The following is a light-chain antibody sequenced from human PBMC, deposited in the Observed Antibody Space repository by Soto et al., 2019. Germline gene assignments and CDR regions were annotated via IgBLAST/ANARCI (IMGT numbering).Light chain of an antibody. CDR1: QSVGSN. CDR2: GTS. V-gene: IGKV3-15*01. Sequence: EIVMTQSPVTLSVSPGERAALSCRASQSVGSNFAWYQQRPGQAPRVLIYGTSRRATGVPARFSGSGSGTDFTLTISSLQPEDFAIYYCQQNNNTPYTFAQGTKLEIK. J-gene: IGKJ2*01. CDR3: QQNNNTPYT.